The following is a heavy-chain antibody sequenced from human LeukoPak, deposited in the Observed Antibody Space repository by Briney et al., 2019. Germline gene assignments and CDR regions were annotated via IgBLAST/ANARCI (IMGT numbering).Heavy chain of an antibody. CDR3: AKLPLQRPVVVISY. V-gene: IGHV3-48*01. Sequence: RTGGSLRLSCAASGFTFSSYSMNWVRQAPGKGLEWVSYISSSSSTIYYADSVKGRFTISRDNSKNTLYLQMNSLRAEDTAVYYCAKLPLQRPVVVISYWGQGTLVTVSS. J-gene: IGHJ4*02. CDR2: ISSSSSTI. CDR1: GFTFSSYS. D-gene: IGHD3-22*01.